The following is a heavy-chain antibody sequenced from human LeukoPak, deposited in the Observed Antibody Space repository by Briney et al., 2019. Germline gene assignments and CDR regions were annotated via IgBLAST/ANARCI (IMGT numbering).Heavy chain of an antibody. D-gene: IGHD4-17*01. CDR3: ARMTTGHDC. V-gene: IGHV4-34*01. Sequence: SETLSLTCGVSGTSFTSYYWSWIRQTPGKGLEWIGEVNHSGYTNMNPSLKSRVTISVDTSKNQFSLMMTPVTAADTAVYFCARMTTGHDCWGQGTLVTVSS. CDR1: GTSFTSYY. CDR2: VNHSGYT. J-gene: IGHJ4*02.